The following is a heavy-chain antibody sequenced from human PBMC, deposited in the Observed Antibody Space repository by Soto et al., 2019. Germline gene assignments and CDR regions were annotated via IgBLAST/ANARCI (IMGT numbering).Heavy chain of an antibody. J-gene: IGHJ5*02. Sequence: SETLSLTCTVSGGSISSSSYYWGWIRQPPGKGLEWIGSIYYSGSTYYNPSLKSRVTISVDTSKNQFSLKLSSVTAADTAVYYCARAITMIVVPSGWFDPWGQGTLVTVSS. CDR2: IYYSGST. CDR3: ARAITMIVVPSGWFDP. V-gene: IGHV4-39*01. D-gene: IGHD3-22*01. CDR1: GGSISSSSYY.